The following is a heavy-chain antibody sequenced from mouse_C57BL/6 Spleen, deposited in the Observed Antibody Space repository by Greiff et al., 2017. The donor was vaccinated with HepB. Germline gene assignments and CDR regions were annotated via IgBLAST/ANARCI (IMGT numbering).Heavy chain of an antibody. CDR1: GYAFSSSW. Sequence: VQLQQSGPELVKPGASVKISCKASGYAFSSSWMNWVKQRPGKGLEWIGRIYPGDGDTNYNGKFKGKATLTADKSSSTAYMQLSSLTSEDSAVYFCARDGYDDYFDYWGQGTTLTVSS. CDR3: ARDGYDDYFDY. J-gene: IGHJ2*01. D-gene: IGHD2-2*01. CDR2: IYPGDGDT. V-gene: IGHV1-82*01.